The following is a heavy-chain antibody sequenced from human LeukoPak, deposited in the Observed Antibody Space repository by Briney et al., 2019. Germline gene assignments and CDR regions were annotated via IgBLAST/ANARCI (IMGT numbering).Heavy chain of an antibody. Sequence: PSETLSLTCAVYGGSFSGYYWSWIRQPPGKGLEWIGEINHSGSTNYNPSLKSRVTISVDTSKNQFSPKLSSVTAADTAVYYCASSFSGYYFPHLGYWGQGTLVTVSS. CDR1: GGSFSGYY. J-gene: IGHJ4*02. CDR2: INHSGST. D-gene: IGHD3-22*01. V-gene: IGHV4-34*01. CDR3: ASSFSGYYFPHLGY.